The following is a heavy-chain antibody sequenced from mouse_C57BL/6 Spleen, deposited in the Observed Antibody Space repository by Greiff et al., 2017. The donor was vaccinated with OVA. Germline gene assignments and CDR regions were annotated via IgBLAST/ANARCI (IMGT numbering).Heavy chain of an antibody. CDR1: GYTFTSYW. Sequence: QVQLKQPGAELVKPGASVKLSCKASGYTFTSYWMHWVKQRPGQGLEWIGMIHPNSGSTNYNEKFKSKATLTVDKSSSTAYMQLSSLTSEDSAVYYCARDSNWVFDYWGQGTTLTVSS. V-gene: IGHV1-64*01. J-gene: IGHJ2*01. CDR2: IHPNSGST. D-gene: IGHD4-1*02. CDR3: ARDSNWVFDY.